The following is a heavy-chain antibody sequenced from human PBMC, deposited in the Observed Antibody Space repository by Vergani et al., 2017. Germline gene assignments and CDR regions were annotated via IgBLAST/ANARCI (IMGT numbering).Heavy chain of an antibody. V-gene: IGHV3-21*01. Sequence: VQLVESGGGVVQPGRSLRLSCAASGFTFSSYGMHWVRQAPGKGLEWVSAISGSGGSTYYADSVKGRFTISRDNAKNSLYLQMNSLRAEDTAVYYCAREEMAHLLDYWGQGTLVTVSS. CDR1: GFTFSSYG. CDR3: AREEMAHLLDY. J-gene: IGHJ4*02. D-gene: IGHD5-24*01. CDR2: ISGSGGST.